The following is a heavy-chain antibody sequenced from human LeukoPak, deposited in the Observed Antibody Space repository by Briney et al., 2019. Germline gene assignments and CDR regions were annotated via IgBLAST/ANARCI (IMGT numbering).Heavy chain of an antibody. J-gene: IGHJ4*02. D-gene: IGHD3-22*01. Sequence: PSQTLSLTCAVSGGSISSGGYSWRWIRQPPGKGLEWIGYIYHSGSTYYNPSLKSRVTISVDRSKNQFSLKLSSVTAADTAVYYCASGYLQAALGYWGQGTLVTVSS. CDR1: GGSISSGGYS. CDR3: ASGYLQAALGY. V-gene: IGHV4-30-2*01. CDR2: IYHSGST.